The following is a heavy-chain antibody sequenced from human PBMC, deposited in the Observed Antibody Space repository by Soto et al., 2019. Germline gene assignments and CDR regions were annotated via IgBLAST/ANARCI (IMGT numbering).Heavy chain of an antibody. V-gene: IGHV3-23*01. Sequence: WVSLRLSCATSRFTFSTYAMSWFRQPLGKRLEWLSTISGSGGTTYYADSVKGRFTISRDNSKNRLYLQMNSLKAEDTAIFFCARNSVGYKFLYNWFDPWGKGTMVTVSS. D-gene: IGHD1-1*01. CDR2: ISGSGGTT. CDR1: RFTFSTYA. J-gene: IGHJ5*02. CDR3: ARNSVGYKFLYNWFDP.